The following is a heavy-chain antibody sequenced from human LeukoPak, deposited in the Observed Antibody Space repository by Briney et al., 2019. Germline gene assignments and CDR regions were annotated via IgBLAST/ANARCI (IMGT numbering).Heavy chain of an antibody. CDR3: ARGLESHYYFGLDV. CDR2: ISGSGGST. Sequence: GGSLRLSCAAPGFTFSSYAMSWVRQAPGKGLEWVSAISGSGGSTYYADSVKGRFTISRENAKNSLYLQMNNLRVGDTAVYYCARGLESHYYFGLDVWGQGTTVTVSS. V-gene: IGHV3-23*01. J-gene: IGHJ6*02. CDR1: GFTFSSYA.